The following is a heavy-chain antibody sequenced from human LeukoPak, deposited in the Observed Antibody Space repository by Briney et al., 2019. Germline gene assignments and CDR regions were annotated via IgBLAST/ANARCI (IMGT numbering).Heavy chain of an antibody. V-gene: IGHV4-61*01. J-gene: IGHJ5*02. CDR2: IYYSGST. Sequence: SETLSLTCTVSGGFISSNSAYWSWIRQPPGKALEWIGNIYYSGSTNYNPSLKSRVTISVDTSKNQFSLKLSSVTAADTAVYYCARGRGDYHWGQGTLVTVSS. D-gene: IGHD4-17*01. CDR1: GGFISSNSAY. CDR3: ARGRGDYH.